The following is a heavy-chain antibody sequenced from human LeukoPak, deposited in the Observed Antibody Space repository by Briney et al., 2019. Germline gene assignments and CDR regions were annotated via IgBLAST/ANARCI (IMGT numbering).Heavy chain of an antibody. V-gene: IGHV3-74*01. J-gene: IGHJ4*02. CDR2: SNTDGRTT. D-gene: IGHD3-22*01. Sequence: PGGSLRLSCAASGFTFSRYWMHWVRQAPGEGLVWVSRSNTDGRTTSYADSVKGRFTISRDNAKNMLYLQMNSLRAEDTAVYYCARIEDRGAAFDSWGQGTLVTVS. CDR1: GFTFSRYW. CDR3: ARIEDRGAAFDS.